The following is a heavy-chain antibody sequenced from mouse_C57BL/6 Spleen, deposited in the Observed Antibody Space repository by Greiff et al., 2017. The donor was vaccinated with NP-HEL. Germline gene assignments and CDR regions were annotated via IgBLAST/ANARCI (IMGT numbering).Heavy chain of an antibody. CDR2: IYPGDGDT. J-gene: IGHJ1*03. CDR3: ARGGIYYYGSYWYFDV. V-gene: IGHV1-82*01. D-gene: IGHD1-1*01. Sequence: QVQLQQSGPELVKPGASVKISCKASGYAFSSSWMNWVKQRPGKGLEWIGRIYPGDGDTNYNGKFKGKATLTADKSSSTAYMQLSSLTSEDSAVYFCARGGIYYYGSYWYFDVWGTGTTVTVSS. CDR1: GYAFSSSW.